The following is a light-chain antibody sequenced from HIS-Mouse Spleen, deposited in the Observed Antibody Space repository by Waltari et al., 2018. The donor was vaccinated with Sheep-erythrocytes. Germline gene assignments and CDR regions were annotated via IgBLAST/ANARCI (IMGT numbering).Light chain of an antibody. CDR2: DVS. CDR3: CSYAGSYNHV. J-gene: IGLJ1*01. CDR1: SSHVGGYNS. V-gene: IGLV2-11*01. Sequence: QSALTQPRSVSGSPGQSVTISCTGPSSHVGGYNSVSWYQQHPGKAPKLRIYDVSKRPSGVPDRFSGSKSGNTASLTISGLQAEDEADYYCCSYAGSYNHVFATGTKVTVL.